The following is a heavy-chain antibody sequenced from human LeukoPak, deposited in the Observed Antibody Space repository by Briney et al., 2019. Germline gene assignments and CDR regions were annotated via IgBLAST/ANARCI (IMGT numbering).Heavy chain of an antibody. CDR2: IKSDGSST. J-gene: IGHJ4*02. Sequence: GGSLRLSCAASGFTFSSYWMHWVRQAPGKGLVRVSCIKSDGSSTSYADSVKGRFTISRDNAKNTLYLQMNSLRAEDTAVYYCASASGSYSNWGQGTLVTVSS. V-gene: IGHV3-74*01. D-gene: IGHD1-26*01. CDR1: GFTFSSYW. CDR3: ASASGSYSN.